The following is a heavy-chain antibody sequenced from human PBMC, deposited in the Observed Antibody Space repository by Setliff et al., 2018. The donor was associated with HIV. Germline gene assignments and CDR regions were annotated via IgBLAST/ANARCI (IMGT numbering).Heavy chain of an antibody. Sequence: SETLSLTCTVSGGSISGFYWSWIRQSPGNGLEWIGWIYDSGATKYNPSLKSRATISLETSKMQFSLKLNSLSAADTAVYYCAGGGNYYPYESFDYWGRGTLVTVSS. J-gene: IGHJ4*02. CDR2: IYDSGAT. D-gene: IGHD1-26*01. V-gene: IGHV4-59*03. CDR1: GGSISGFY. CDR3: AGGGNYYPYESFDY.